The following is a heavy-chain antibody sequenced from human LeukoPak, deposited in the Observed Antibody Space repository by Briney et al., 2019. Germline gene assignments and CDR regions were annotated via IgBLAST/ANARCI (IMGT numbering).Heavy chain of an antibody. J-gene: IGHJ4*02. CDR2: ISSSSSYI. D-gene: IGHD3-10*01. CDR3: ARAPMVSKFDY. Sequence: GGSLRLSCAASGFTFSSSGMHWVRQAPGKGLEWVSSISSSSSYIYYADSVKGRFTISRDNAKNSLYLQMNSLRAEDTAVYYCARAPMVSKFDYWGQGTLVTVSS. V-gene: IGHV3-21*01. CDR1: GFTFSSSG.